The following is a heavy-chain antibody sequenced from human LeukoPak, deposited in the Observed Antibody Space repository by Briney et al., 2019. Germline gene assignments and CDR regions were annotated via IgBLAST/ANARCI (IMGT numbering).Heavy chain of an antibody. Sequence: PGGSLRLSCAASGFTFSSYSMNWVRQAPGKGLEWVSSISSSSSYIYYADSVEGRFTISRDNAKNSLYLQMNSLRAEDTAVYYCARMLASWGSDYWGQGTLVTVSS. CDR2: ISSSSSYI. D-gene: IGHD7-27*01. CDR1: GFTFSSYS. J-gene: IGHJ4*02. CDR3: ARMLASWGSDY. V-gene: IGHV3-21*01.